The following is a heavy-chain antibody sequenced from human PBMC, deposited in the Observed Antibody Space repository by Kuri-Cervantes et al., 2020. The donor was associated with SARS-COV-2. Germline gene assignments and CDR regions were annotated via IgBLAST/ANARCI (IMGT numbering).Heavy chain of an antibody. V-gene: IGHV1-2*04. CDR1: GYTFTGYC. Sequence: SVKVSCKASGYTFTGYCMHWVRQAPGQELEWMGWINPNSGGTNYAQKFQGWVTMTRDTSISTVYMELRSLRSEDTAVYYCATGVPTRLFGEELKNNAFDIWGQGTTVTVSS. J-gene: IGHJ3*02. CDR2: INPNSGGT. CDR3: ATGVPTRLFGEELKNNAFDI. D-gene: IGHD3-10*01.